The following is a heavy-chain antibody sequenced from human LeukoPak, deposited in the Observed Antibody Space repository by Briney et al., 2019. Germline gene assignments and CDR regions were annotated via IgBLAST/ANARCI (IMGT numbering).Heavy chain of an antibody. CDR1: GGSISSSSYY. CDR2: IYYSGST. D-gene: IGHD4-23*01. CDR3: ARHLYGGANWFDP. V-gene: IGHV4-39*01. Sequence: SETLSLTCTVSGGSISSSSYYWGWIRQPPGKGLVWIGSIYYSGSTYYNPSLKSRVTISVDTSKNQFSLKLSSVTAADTAVYYCARHLYGGANWFDPWGQGTLVTVSS. J-gene: IGHJ5*02.